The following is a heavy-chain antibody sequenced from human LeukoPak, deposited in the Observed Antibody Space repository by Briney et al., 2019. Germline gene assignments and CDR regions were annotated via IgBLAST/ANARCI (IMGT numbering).Heavy chain of an antibody. J-gene: IGHJ4*02. CDR1: GFSFSSYA. CDR2: ISYDGSNK. Sequence: AQSLTLSCAASGFSFSSYAMHWVRLAPGNGLEWVGVISYDGSNKYYADSVKGRFTISTDNSKNTLYLQMNSLRAEDTAVYYCARDKDGVITEYFDYWGQGTLVTVSS. CDR3: ARDKDGVITEYFDY. V-gene: IGHV3-30-3*01. D-gene: IGHD3-22*01.